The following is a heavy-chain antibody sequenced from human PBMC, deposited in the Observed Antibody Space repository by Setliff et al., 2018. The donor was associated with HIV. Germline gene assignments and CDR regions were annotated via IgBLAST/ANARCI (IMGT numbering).Heavy chain of an antibody. CDR1: GYRFTSYW. Sequence: GESLKISCKVDGYRFTSYWIAWVRQMPGKGLEWMGIIYPGDSDTRYTPSFQGQVTISADKSISTAYLQWSTLKASDTAMYYCARSPRGYGFDYWGQGTLVTVSS. CDR2: IYPGDSDT. V-gene: IGHV5-51*01. J-gene: IGHJ4*02. CDR3: ARSPRGYGFDY. D-gene: IGHD5-18*01.